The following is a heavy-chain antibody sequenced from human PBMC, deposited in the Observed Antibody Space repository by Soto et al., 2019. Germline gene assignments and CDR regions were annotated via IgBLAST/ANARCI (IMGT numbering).Heavy chain of an antibody. CDR2: IFHGGYT. D-gene: IGHD4-17*01. CDR3: ARAHYGDYGYGMDV. V-gene: IGHV4-30-2*01. J-gene: IGHJ6*02. Sequence: QLQLQESGSGLVKPSQTLSLTCAVSGGSISSGGYSWSWIRQPPGKGLEWIGYIFHGGYTYYNPSLKRRVTKSVDRAKNQVSLKLSSGTAAATAVYYCARAHYGDYGYGMDVWGQGTTVTVSS. CDR1: GGSISSGGYS.